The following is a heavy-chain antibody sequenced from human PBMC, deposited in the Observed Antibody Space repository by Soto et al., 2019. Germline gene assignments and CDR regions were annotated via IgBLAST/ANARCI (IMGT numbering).Heavy chain of an antibody. CDR2: VFYSGAT. D-gene: IGHD3-10*01. CDR3: AGAGFSYGHLLF. Sequence: SETLSLTCNVSGGPIKTGDYYWNWIRQPPGKGLEWIGYVFYSGATNYSPSLKSRAAISMDTSKNQFSLSLTSVTAADTAVYYCAGAGFSYGHLLFWGQGIRVTV. V-gene: IGHV4-30-4*01. J-gene: IGHJ4*02. CDR1: GGPIKTGDYY.